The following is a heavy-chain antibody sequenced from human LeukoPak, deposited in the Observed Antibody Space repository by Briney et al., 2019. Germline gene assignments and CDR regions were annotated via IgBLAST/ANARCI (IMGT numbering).Heavy chain of an antibody. V-gene: IGHV3-66*02. CDR3: ARDFSSGWYFDY. CDR2: IYSGGST. J-gene: IGHJ4*02. CDR1: GFTVSSNY. D-gene: IGHD6-19*01. Sequence: GGSLRLSYAASGFTVSSNYMSWVRQAPGKGLEWVSVIYSGGSTYYADSVKGRFTISRDNSKNTLYLQMNSLRAEDTAVYYCARDFSSGWYFDYWGQGTLVTVSS.